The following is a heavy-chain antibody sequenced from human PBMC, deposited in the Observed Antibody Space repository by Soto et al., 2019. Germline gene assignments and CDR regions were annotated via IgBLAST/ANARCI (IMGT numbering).Heavy chain of an antibody. CDR1: GFNFSSYA. J-gene: IGHJ4*02. V-gene: IGHV3-23*01. Sequence: EVQLLESGGGLVQPGGSLRLSCAASGFNFSSYAMSWVRQAPGKGLEWVSAISGSGGSTYYADSVKGRFTISRDNSKNTLYLQMNSLRAEDTAVYYCANLRIVGATTFDYWGQGTLVTVSS. CDR3: ANLRIVGATTFDY. D-gene: IGHD1-26*01. CDR2: ISGSGGST.